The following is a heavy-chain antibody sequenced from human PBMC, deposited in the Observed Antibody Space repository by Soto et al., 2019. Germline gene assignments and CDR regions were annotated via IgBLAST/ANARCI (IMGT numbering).Heavy chain of an antibody. CDR1: GGSFSSYY. CDR3: ARSNWFDP. J-gene: IGHJ5*02. Sequence: PSETLSLTCAVYGGSFSSYYWTWIRQPPGMGLEWIGEINHRGSTNYNPSLKSRVTISVDASKSQFSLKLSSVTAADTAVYYCARSNWFDPWGQGSLVTVSS. V-gene: IGHV4-34*01. CDR2: INHRGST.